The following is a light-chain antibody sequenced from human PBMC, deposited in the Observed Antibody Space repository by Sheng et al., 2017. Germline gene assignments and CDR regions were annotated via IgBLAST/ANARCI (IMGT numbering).Light chain of an antibody. V-gene: IGKV1-39*01. CDR1: EHYQL. J-gene: IGKJ1*01. Sequence: DIQMTQSPSSPVCICRRQSHHHLPGKSEHYQLFKLVSTQPGKPLRSDLWCIHFAKWGPIKVSGSGSGTDFTLTISSLQPEDFATYYCQQSYSSLWTFGQGTKVEIK. CDR2: CI. CDR3: QQSYSSLWT.